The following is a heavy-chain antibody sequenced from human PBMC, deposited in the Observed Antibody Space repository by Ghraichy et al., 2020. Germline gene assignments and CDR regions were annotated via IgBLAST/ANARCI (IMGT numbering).Heavy chain of an antibody. J-gene: IGHJ4*02. CDR2: INHSGST. D-gene: IGHD2-15*01. Sequence: SETLSLTCAVYGGSFSGYYWSWIRQPPGKGLEWIGEINHSGSTNYNPSLKSRVTISVDTSKNQFSLKLSSVTAADTAVYYCARGPQAAYWGQGTLVTVSS. CDR3: ARGPQAAY. V-gene: IGHV4-34*01. CDR1: GGSFSGYY.